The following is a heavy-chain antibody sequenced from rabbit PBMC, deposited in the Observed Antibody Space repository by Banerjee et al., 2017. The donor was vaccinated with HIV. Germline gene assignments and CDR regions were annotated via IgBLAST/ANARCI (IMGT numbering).Heavy chain of an antibody. V-gene: IGHV1S47*01. D-gene: IGHD2-1*01. CDR1: GFSFSSNA. Sequence: QEQLEESGGDLVKPEGSLTLTCTASGFSFSSNAMCWVRQAPGKGPEWIACIYNSDGSTYYASWVNGRFTISRSTSLNTVTLQMTSLTAADTATYFCARIITIPYYFNLWGPGTLVTVS. J-gene: IGHJ4*01. CDR2: IYNSDGST. CDR3: ARIITIPYYFNL.